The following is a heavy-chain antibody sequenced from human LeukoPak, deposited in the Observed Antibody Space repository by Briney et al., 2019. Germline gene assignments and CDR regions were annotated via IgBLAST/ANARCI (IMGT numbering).Heavy chain of an antibody. CDR1: GGTFSSYA. Sequence: GASVKVSCKASGGTFSSYAISWVRQATGQGLEWMGGIIPIFGTANYAQKFQGRVTITADESTSTAYMELSSLRSEDTAVYYCARENAYYDILTGSPHAYYGMDVWGKGTTVTVSS. CDR2: IIPIFGTA. V-gene: IGHV1-69*01. J-gene: IGHJ6*04. CDR3: ARENAYYDILTGSPHAYYGMDV. D-gene: IGHD3-9*01.